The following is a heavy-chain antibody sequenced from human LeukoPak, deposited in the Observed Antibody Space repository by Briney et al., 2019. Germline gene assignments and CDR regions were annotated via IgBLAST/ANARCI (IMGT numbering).Heavy chain of an antibody. Sequence: ASMKVSRKSSGFTFTDYYIHWVRQAPGQGLEWMGWISAYNGNTNYAQKLQGRVTMTTDTSTSTAYMELRSLRSDDTAVYYCARDSIAVAGTFDYWGQGTLVTVSS. V-gene: IGHV1-18*04. CDR1: GFTFTDYY. CDR3: ARDSIAVAGTFDY. CDR2: ISAYNGNT. J-gene: IGHJ4*02. D-gene: IGHD6-19*01.